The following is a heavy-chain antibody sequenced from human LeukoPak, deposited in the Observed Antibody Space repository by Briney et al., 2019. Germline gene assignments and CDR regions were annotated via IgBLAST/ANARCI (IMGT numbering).Heavy chain of an antibody. CDR1: GGSISTSIYY. V-gene: IGHV4-39*07. D-gene: IGHD6-13*01. J-gene: IGHJ4*02. CDR2: MYYSGST. CDR3: ARVYSTYFDY. Sequence: SETLSLTCTVSGGSISTSIYYWGWIRQPPGQGLEWIGSMYYSGSTYYNPSLKSRVTISVDTSKNQFSLKLSSVTAADTAVYYCARVYSTYFDYWSQGTLVTVSS.